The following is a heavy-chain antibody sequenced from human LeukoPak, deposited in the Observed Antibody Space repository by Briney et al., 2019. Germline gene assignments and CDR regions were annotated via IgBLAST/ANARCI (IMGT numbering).Heavy chain of an antibody. CDR2: IYSGGST. Sequence: GGSLRLSCAASGFTVSGNFMSWVRQAPGKGLDWVSVIYSGGSTYYADSVMGRFTISRDNSRNTLYLQMNSLRAEDTAVYYCTRVVYSSGYSQGFDVWGQGTMVTVSS. CDR1: GFTVSGNF. CDR3: TRVVYSSGYSQGFDV. D-gene: IGHD3-22*01. J-gene: IGHJ3*01. V-gene: IGHV3-66*01.